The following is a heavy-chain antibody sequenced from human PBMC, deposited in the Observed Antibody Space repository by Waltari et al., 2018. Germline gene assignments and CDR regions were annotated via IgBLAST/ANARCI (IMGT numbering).Heavy chain of an antibody. CDR3: ARELYYDRRKGFFDY. D-gene: IGHD3-22*01. Sequence: EVQLVESGGGLVKPGGSLKVSCIGSGFTFNSYTLDWVRQAPGKGLGWVSSITSSSSYTVYADSVKGRFTVSRDNARNSLFLHMNNLRAEDTAVYYCARELYYDRRKGFFDYWGQGVLVTVSS. CDR1: GFTFNSYT. V-gene: IGHV3-21*01. J-gene: IGHJ4*02. CDR2: ITSSSSYT.